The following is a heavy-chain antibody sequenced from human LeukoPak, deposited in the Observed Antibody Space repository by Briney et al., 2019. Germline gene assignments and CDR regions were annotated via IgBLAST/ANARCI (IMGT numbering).Heavy chain of an antibody. CDR2: INHSGST. V-gene: IGHV4-34*01. CDR3: ARVKRITMIVVVTKEYYFDY. D-gene: IGHD3-22*01. CDR1: GGSFSGYY. Sequence: SETLSLTCAVYGGSFSGYYWRWIRQPPGKGLEWIGEINHSGSTNYNPSLKSRVTISVDTSKNQFSLKLSSVTAADTAVYYCARVKRITMIVVVTKEYYFDYWGQGTLVTVSS. J-gene: IGHJ4*02.